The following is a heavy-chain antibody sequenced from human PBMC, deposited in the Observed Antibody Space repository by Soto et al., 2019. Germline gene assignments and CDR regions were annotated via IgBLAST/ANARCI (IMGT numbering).Heavy chain of an antibody. D-gene: IGHD1-26*01. CDR3: DRSPMGIAPGDI. J-gene: IGHJ3*02. Sequence: EVQLVESGGGLVQPGGSLRLSCAASGFTSSDHNMDWVRQAPGKGLEWVGRTRNKANSYTTEYAASVKGRFAISRDDSKNSMYLQMNSLTTEDTAVYYCDRSPMGIAPGDIWGQGTMVTVSS. CDR2: TRNKANSYTT. V-gene: IGHV3-72*01. CDR1: GFTSSDHN.